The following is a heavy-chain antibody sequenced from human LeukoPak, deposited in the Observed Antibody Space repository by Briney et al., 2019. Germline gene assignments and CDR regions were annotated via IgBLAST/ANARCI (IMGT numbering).Heavy chain of an antibody. CDR2: IYYSGST. Sequence: PSQTLSLTCTVSGGSISSGGYYWSWIRQHPGKGLEWIGYIYYSGSTYYNPSLKSRVTISVDTSKNQFSLKLSSVTAADTAVYYCAKHYSGGLNWFDPWGQGTLVTVSS. V-gene: IGHV4-31*03. CDR1: GGSISSGGYY. D-gene: IGHD3-10*01. CDR3: AKHYSGGLNWFDP. J-gene: IGHJ5*02.